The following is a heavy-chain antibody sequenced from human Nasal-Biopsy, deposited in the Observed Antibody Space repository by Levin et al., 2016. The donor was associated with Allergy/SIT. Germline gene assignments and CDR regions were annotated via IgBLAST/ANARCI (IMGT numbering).Heavy chain of an antibody. CDR2: ISTFNQNT. V-gene: IGHV1-18*01. CDR1: GYTFATYG. J-gene: IGHJ4*02. D-gene: IGHD2-21*02. CDR3: ATGTHTVVVTALPGWDY. Sequence: ASVKVSCKASGYTFATYGISWVRQAPGQGLEWMGWISTFNQNTKLAQKFQGRVSMTEDTSTDTAYMELSSLRSEDTAVYYCATGTHTVVVTALPGWDYWGQGTLVTVSS.